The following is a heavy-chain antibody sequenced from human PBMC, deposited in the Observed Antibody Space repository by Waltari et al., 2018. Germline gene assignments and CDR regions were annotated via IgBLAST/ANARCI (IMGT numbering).Heavy chain of an antibody. Sequence: EVQLVESGGGLVQLGGSLRFSCGASPSTVDHAMHWVRQAPGKGLEWVSGIYWQSGGTGYADSVKGRFTISRDSGKNSLYLQMNNLRVEDTAIYYCGKDLTAGGMDVWGKGTTVIVSS. CDR3: GKDLTAGGMDV. J-gene: IGHJ6*03. V-gene: IGHV3-9*01. CDR2: IYWQSGGT. CDR1: PSTVDHA. D-gene: IGHD3-10*01.